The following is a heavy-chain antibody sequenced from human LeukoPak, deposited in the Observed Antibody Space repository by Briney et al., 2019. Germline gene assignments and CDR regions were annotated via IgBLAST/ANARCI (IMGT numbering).Heavy chain of an antibody. CDR2: IKEDGSEK. CDR1: GFTFRRHA. Sequence: GGSLRLSCAAFGFTFRRHAMSWVRQAPGKGLEWVANIKEDGSEKYYVDSVKGRLTISRDNAKNSLYLQMNSLRAEDTAVYYCARVTTIFGVLKYYYYMDVWGKGTTVTVSS. V-gene: IGHV3-7*01. J-gene: IGHJ6*03. CDR3: ARVTTIFGVLKYYYYMDV. D-gene: IGHD3-3*01.